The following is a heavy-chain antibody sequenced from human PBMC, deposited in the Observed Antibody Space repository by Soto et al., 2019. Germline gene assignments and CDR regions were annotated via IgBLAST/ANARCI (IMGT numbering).Heavy chain of an antibody. CDR3: ARAIIVPAAYYYGMDV. Sequence: SETLSLTCAVYGGSFSGYYWSWIRQPPGKGLEWIGEINHSGSTNYNPSLKSRVTISVDTSKNQFSLKLSSVTAADTAVYYCARAIIVPAAYYYGMDVWGQGTTVTVSS. D-gene: IGHD2-2*01. CDR2: INHSGST. V-gene: IGHV4-34*01. CDR1: GGSFSGYY. J-gene: IGHJ6*02.